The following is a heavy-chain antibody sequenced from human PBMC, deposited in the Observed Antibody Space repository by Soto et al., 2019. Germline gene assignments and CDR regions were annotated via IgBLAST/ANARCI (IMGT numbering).Heavy chain of an antibody. CDR2: ITWNSDRV. Sequence: EVQLVESGGGLVQPGRSLRLSCTASGFTFGDYALHWVRQAPGKGLEWVSGITWNSDRVDYADSVKGRFTISRDNARNSLYLQMNSLRAEDTALYFCGKGLSIAAIDYWGQGTLVTVSS. J-gene: IGHJ4*02. D-gene: IGHD6-13*01. CDR1: GFTFGDYA. CDR3: GKGLSIAAIDY. V-gene: IGHV3-9*01.